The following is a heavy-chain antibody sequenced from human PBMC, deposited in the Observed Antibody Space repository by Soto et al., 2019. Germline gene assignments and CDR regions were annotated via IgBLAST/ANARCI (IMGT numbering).Heavy chain of an antibody. CDR3: ARGSPRNTDFDY. Sequence: QVQLVESGGGVVQPGRSLRLSCGASGFTFSSYGMHWVRQAPGKGLEWVAVIWYDGSNKYYADSVKGRFTISRDNSKNTLYLEMNSLRAEDTAVYYCARGSPRNTDFDYWGQGTLVTVSS. D-gene: IGHD1-1*01. J-gene: IGHJ4*02. CDR1: GFTFSSYG. V-gene: IGHV3-33*01. CDR2: IWYDGSNK.